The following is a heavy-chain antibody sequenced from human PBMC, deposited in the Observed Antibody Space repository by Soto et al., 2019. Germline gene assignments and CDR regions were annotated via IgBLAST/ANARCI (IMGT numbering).Heavy chain of an antibody. D-gene: IGHD6-19*01. CDR3: ARARTSSAVDFDY. Sequence: SETLSLTCTVSGGSISSYYLSWIRQPPGKGLEWIGYIYYTGNTNYNPSLKSRVTISVDTSKNQFSLKLTSLTAADTAVYYCARARTSSAVDFDYWGQGTLVTVS. CDR2: IYYTGNT. V-gene: IGHV4-59*01. J-gene: IGHJ4*02. CDR1: GGSISSYY.